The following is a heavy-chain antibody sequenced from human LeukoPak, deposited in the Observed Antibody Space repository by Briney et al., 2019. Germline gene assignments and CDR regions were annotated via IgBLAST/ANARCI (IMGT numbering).Heavy chain of an antibody. J-gene: IGHJ3*02. Sequence: GGSLRLSCAASGFTFSAYSMDWVRQAPGKGLEWVSSISSSSSYIYYADSVKGRFTISRDNAKNSLYLQMNSLRAEDTAVYYCARAPYSSSWHFHDAFDIWGQGTMVTVSS. CDR1: GFTFSAYS. CDR2: ISSSSSYI. D-gene: IGHD6-13*01. CDR3: ARAPYSSSWHFHDAFDI. V-gene: IGHV3-21*01.